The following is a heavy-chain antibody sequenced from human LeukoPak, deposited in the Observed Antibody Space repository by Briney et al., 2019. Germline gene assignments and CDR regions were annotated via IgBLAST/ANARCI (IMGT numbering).Heavy chain of an antibody. CDR1: GGTFSSYA. Sequence: ASVKVSCKASGGTFSSYAISWVRQAPGQGLEWMGGIIPIFGTANYAQKFQGRVTITADKSTSTAYMELSSLRSEDTAVYYCARTRSSSSSWCGQFDYWGQGTLVTVSS. J-gene: IGHJ4*02. CDR2: IIPIFGTA. D-gene: IGHD6-13*01. CDR3: ARTRSSSSSWCGQFDY. V-gene: IGHV1-69*06.